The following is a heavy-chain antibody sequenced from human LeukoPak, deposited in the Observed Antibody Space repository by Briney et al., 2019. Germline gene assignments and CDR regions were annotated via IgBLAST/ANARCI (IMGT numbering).Heavy chain of an antibody. CDR3: ARAYSSPRCDY. V-gene: IGHV3-48*04. Sequence: QPGGSLRLSCAASGFTFSSYSMNWVRQAPGKGLEWVSYISSSGSTIYYADSVKGRFTISRDNAKNSLYLQMNSLRAEDTAVYYCARAYSSPRCDYWGQGTLVTVSS. CDR2: ISSSGSTI. CDR1: GFTFSSYS. D-gene: IGHD2-15*01. J-gene: IGHJ4*02.